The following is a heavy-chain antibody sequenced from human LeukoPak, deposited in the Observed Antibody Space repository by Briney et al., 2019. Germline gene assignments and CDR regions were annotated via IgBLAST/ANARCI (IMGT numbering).Heavy chain of an antibody. CDR1: GGSISSYY. J-gene: IGHJ4*02. CDR3: ARLHYYGSGSRDY. Sequence: SETLSLTCTVSGGSISSYYWSWIRQPPGKGLEWIGYIYYSGSTDYNPSLKSRVTISVDTSKNQFSLKLSSVTAADTAVYYCARLHYYGSGSRDYWGQGTLVTVSS. D-gene: IGHD3-10*01. CDR2: IYYSGST. V-gene: IGHV4-59*08.